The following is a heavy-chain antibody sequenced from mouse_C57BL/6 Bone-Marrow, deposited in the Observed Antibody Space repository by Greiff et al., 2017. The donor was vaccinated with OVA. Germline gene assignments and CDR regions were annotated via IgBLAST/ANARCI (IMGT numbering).Heavy chain of an antibody. J-gene: IGHJ1*03. CDR3: ARVTNYYGRGFWYVGV. CDR1: GYSFTDYN. Sequence: EVQLQQSGPELVKPGASVKISCKASGYSFTDYNMNWVKQSNGQSLEWIGVIHPNYGTTSYNQKFKGKATLTVDQSSSTAYMQLNSLTSEDSAVYYDARVTNYYGRGFWYVGVWGTGTTVTVSS. CDR2: IHPNYGTT. D-gene: IGHD1-1*01. V-gene: IGHV1-39*01.